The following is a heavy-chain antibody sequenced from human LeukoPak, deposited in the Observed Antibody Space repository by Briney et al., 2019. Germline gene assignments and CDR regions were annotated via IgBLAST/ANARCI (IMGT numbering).Heavy chain of an antibody. Sequence: SVKASCKASGGTFSSYAISWVRQAPGQGLEWMGGIIPIFGTANYAQKFQGRVTITTDESTSTAYMELSSLRSEDTAVYYCATELAYCGGDCYSGFDYWGQGTLVTVSS. CDR1: GGTFSSYA. V-gene: IGHV1-69*05. CDR3: ATELAYCGGDCYSGFDY. D-gene: IGHD2-21*02. CDR2: IIPIFGTA. J-gene: IGHJ4*02.